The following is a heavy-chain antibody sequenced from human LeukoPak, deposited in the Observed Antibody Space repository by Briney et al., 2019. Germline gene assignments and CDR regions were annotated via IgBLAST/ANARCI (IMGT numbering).Heavy chain of an antibody. CDR2: IYYNGNF. CDR3: ARHAAVAGRMDFDY. CDR1: GGSISSSSYY. J-gene: IGHJ4*02. D-gene: IGHD6-19*01. V-gene: IGHV4-39*01. Sequence: SETLSLTCSVSGGSISSSSYYWGWIRQPPGKGLEWSGSIYYNGNFYYNPSLKSRVTMPADTSKNQFSLRLTSMTAADTAVYYCARHAAVAGRMDFDYWGQGTLVTVSS.